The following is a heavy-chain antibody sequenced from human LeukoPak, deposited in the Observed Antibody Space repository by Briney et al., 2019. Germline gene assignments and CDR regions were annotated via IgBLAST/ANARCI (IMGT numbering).Heavy chain of an antibody. CDR3: ARGVSYFDFWSGYYTYYFDY. Sequence: GASVKVSCKXSGYTFTSYGISWVRQAPGQGLEGMGWISAYNGNTNYAQKLQGRVTMTTDTSTSTAYMELRSLRSDDTAVYYCARGVSYFDFWSGYYTYYFDYWGQGTLVTVSS. D-gene: IGHD3-3*01. J-gene: IGHJ4*02. CDR2: ISAYNGNT. V-gene: IGHV1-18*01. CDR1: GYTFTSYG.